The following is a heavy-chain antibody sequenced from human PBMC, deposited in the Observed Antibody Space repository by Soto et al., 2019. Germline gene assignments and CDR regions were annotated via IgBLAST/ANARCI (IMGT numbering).Heavy chain of an antibody. Sequence: GASVKVSCKASGFTFTSSAVQWVRQARGQRLEWIGWIIVGSGNTSYAQKFQGRVTMTRNTSISTAYMELSSLRSEDTAVYYCARPRWLQSMAAFDIWGQGTMVTVSS. CDR3: ARPRWLQSMAAFDI. CDR2: IIVGSGNT. D-gene: IGHD5-12*01. V-gene: IGHV1-58*01. CDR1: GFTFTSSA. J-gene: IGHJ3*02.